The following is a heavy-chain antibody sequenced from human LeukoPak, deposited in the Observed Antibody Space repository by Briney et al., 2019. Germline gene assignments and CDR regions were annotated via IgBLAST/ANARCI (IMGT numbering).Heavy chain of an antibody. Sequence: SVKVSCKASGGTFSSYAISWVRQAPGQGLEWMGRIIPIFGTADYAQKFQGRVTITADKSTSTAYMELSSLRSEDTAVYYCARPRDYYDSSGYSVWGQGTLVTVSS. CDR2: IIPIFGTA. CDR3: ARPRDYYDSSGYSV. CDR1: GGTFSSYA. J-gene: IGHJ4*02. V-gene: IGHV1-69*06. D-gene: IGHD3-22*01.